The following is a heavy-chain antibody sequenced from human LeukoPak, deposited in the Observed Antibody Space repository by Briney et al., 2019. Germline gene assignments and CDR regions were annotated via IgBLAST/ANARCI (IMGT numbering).Heavy chain of an antibody. CDR2: IYYSGST. V-gene: IGHV4-59*01. D-gene: IGHD3-10*01. Sequence: SETLSLTCTVSGGSISSYYWSWIRQPPGKGLEWIGYIYYSGSTNYNPSLKSRVTISVATSKNQFSLKLSSVTAADTAVYYCARATPITMVRGVIDHFDYWGQGTLVTVSS. CDR1: GGSISSYY. J-gene: IGHJ4*02. CDR3: ARATPITMVRGVIDHFDY.